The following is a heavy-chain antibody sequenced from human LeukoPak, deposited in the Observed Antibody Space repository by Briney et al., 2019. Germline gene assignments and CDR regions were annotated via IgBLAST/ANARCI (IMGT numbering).Heavy chain of an antibody. CDR2: IYSDDST. V-gene: IGHV3-66*01. Sequence: PGGSLRLSCAASGFIFRDYDMNWVRQAPGKGLEWVSVIYSDDSTRYADSVKGRFTISRDNSKNTVYLQMNSLRVEETAVDYCAKFQGSGKPRWNWAQGTLSPSPQ. J-gene: IGHJ4*02. CDR3: AKFQGSGKPRWN. D-gene: IGHD4-23*01. CDR1: GFIFRDYD.